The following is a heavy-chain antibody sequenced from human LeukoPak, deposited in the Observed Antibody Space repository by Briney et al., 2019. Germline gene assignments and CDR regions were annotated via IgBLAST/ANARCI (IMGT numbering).Heavy chain of an antibody. Sequence: ASVKVSCKASGYTFTSYGISWVRQAPGQGLEWMGWINPNSGGTNYAQKFQGRVTMTRDTSISTAYMELSRLRSDDTAVYYCARGAGGAALDPWGQGTLVTASS. CDR2: INPNSGGT. J-gene: IGHJ5*02. CDR1: GYTFTSYG. D-gene: IGHD3-16*01. V-gene: IGHV1-2*02. CDR3: ARGAGGAALDP.